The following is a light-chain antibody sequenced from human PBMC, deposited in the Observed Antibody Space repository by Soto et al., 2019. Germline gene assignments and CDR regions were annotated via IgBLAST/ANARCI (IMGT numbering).Light chain of an antibody. CDR1: SSNIRAGYD. Sequence: QSVLTQPPSVSGAPGQRVTISCTGSSSNIRAGYDVLWYQQLPGTAPKLLIYGNSNRPSGVPDRFSGSKSGTSASLAITGLQAEDEADYYCQSYDSSLSGFYVFGTGTKVTVL. J-gene: IGLJ1*01. V-gene: IGLV1-40*01. CDR3: QSYDSSLSGFYV. CDR2: GNS.